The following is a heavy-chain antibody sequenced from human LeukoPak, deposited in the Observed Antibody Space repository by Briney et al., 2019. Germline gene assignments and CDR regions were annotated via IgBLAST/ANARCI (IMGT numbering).Heavy chain of an antibody. Sequence: GGSLRLSCAASGFTFSSYAMSWVRQAPGKGLEWVSAISGSGGSTYYADSVKGRFTISRGNSKNTLYLQMNSLRAEDTAVYYCAKDSSSSFDAFDIWGQGTMVTVSS. V-gene: IGHV3-23*01. J-gene: IGHJ3*02. CDR1: GFTFSSYA. CDR2: ISGSGGST. CDR3: AKDSSSSFDAFDI. D-gene: IGHD6-6*01.